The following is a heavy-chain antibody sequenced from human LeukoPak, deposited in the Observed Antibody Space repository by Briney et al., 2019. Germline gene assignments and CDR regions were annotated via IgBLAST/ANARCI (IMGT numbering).Heavy chain of an antibody. CDR3: ASSLILTGYYSDY. V-gene: IGHV3-23*01. J-gene: IGHJ4*02. Sequence: HPGGSLSLSCAASGFTFSSYAMSWVRQAPGKGLEWVSAISGGGGSTYYADSVKGRFTISRDNSKNTLYLQMNSLRAEDTAVYYCASSLILTGYYSDYWGQGTLVTVSS. CDR2: ISGGGGST. CDR1: GFTFSSYA. D-gene: IGHD3-9*01.